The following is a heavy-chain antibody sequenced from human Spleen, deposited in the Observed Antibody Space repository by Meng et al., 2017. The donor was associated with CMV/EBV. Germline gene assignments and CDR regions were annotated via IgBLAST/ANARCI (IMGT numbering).Heavy chain of an antibody. CDR2: MIPMSGTT. V-gene: IGHV1-69*05. J-gene: IGHJ6*02. CDR3: ARDQGTPFARYGLDV. D-gene: IGHD3-16*01. CDR1: GGTLSTYA. Sequence: SVKVSCKASGGTLSTYAISWVRQAPGQGLEWMGGMIPMSGTTNYSQKFQGKVTITTDESTTTAYMELRSLNAEDTAVYYCARDQGTPFARYGLDVWGQGTTVTVSS.